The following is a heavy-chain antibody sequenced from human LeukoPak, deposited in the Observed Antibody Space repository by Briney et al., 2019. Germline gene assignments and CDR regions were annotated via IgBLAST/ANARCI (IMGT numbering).Heavy chain of an antibody. V-gene: IGHV4-59*11. Sequence: PSETLSLTCAVSGDSFSSHYWTWIRQSPGTGLEWIGYISHIGRTNYNPSLKSRVTISIDTSKNQFSLKLRSVTAADTAVYYCARDLVTVTKGFDIWGQGTTVSVSS. J-gene: IGHJ3*02. D-gene: IGHD4-17*01. CDR2: ISHIGRT. CDR3: ARDLVTVTKGFDI. CDR1: GDSFSSHY.